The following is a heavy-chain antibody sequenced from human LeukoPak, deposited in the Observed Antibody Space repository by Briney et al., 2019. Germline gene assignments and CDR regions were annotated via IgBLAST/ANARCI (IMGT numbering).Heavy chain of an antibody. CDR2: IWSDGSTK. Sequence: QPGRSLRLSCAASGFTLSSYGMHWVRQAPGKGLEWVAVIWSDGSTKYYADSVKGRFTISRDNSKNTLYLQMNSPRGEDMAIYYGAEDFGWLSGVDYWGQGTLVTVSS. CDR1: GFTLSSYG. J-gene: IGHJ4*02. V-gene: IGHV3-33*06. D-gene: IGHD3-9*01. CDR3: AEDFGWLSGVDY.